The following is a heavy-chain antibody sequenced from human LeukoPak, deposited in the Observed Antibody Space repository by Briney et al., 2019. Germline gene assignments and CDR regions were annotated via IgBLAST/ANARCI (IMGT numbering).Heavy chain of an antibody. CDR1: GGSISSSSYY. D-gene: IGHD3-3*01. V-gene: IGHV4-61*05. CDR2: IYYSGST. J-gene: IGHJ1*01. Sequence: SETLSLTCTVSGGSISSSSYYWGWIRQPPGKGLEWIGYIYYSGSTNYNPSLKSRVTISVDTSKNQFSLKLSSVTAADTAVYYCARVAMYYDFWSGYHAEYFQHWGQGTLVTVSS. CDR3: ARVAMYYDFWSGYHAEYFQH.